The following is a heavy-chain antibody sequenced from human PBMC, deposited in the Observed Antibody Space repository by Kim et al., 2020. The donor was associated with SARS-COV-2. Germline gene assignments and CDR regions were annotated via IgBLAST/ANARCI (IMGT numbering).Heavy chain of an antibody. CDR2: TNAYNDNT. J-gene: IGHJ4*02. Sequence: ASVKVSCKALGYNFINFGMNWVRQAPGQGLEWMGWTNAYNDNTNYAQRLQGRATMTTDTSTSTAYLELSSLRSDDTAIYYCARVGSYYGDPFDYWGQGTLVTVSS. CDR3: ARVGSYYGDPFDY. V-gene: IGHV1-18*01. D-gene: IGHD4-17*01. CDR1: GYNFINFG.